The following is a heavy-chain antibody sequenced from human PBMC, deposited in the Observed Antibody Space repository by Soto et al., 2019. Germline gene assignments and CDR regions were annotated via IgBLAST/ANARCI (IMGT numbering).Heavy chain of an antibody. CDR3: VREGYNWNYKGDY. CDR1: RFTFSSYS. CDR2: ISSSSSYI. D-gene: IGHD1-7*01. V-gene: IGHV3-21*01. J-gene: IGHJ4*02. Sequence: EVQLVESGGGLVKPGGSLRLSCAASRFTFSSYSMNWVRQAPGKGLEWVSSISSSSSYIYYADSVKGRFTISRDNAKNSLYLQMNSLRAEDTAVYYCVREGYNWNYKGDYWGQGTLVTVSS.